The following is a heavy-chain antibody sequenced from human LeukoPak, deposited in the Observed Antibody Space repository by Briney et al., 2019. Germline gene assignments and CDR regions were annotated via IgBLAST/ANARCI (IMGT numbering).Heavy chain of an antibody. J-gene: IGHJ4*02. D-gene: IGHD3-22*01. V-gene: IGHV6-1*01. Sequence: SQTLSLTCAISGDSVSSNSAAWNWIRQSPSRGLEWLGRTYYRSKWYNDYAVSVKSRITINPDTSKNQFSLQLNSVTPEDTAVYYCARVFLGGKDYDSSGYYLFDYWGQGTLVTVSS. CDR1: GDSVSSNSAA. CDR3: ARVFLGGKDYDSSGYYLFDY. CDR2: TYYRSKWYN.